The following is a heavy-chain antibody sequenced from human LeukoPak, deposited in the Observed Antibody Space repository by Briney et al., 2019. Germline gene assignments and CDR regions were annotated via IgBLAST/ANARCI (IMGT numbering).Heavy chain of an antibody. D-gene: IGHD6-13*01. CDR2: ISYDGSNK. Sequence: GGSLRLSCAASGFTFSSYGMPWVRQAPGKGLEWVAVISYDGSNKYYADSVKGRFTISRDNSKNTLYLQMNSLRAEDTAVYYCAKGGQQLVTWGQGTLVTVSS. CDR3: AKGGQQLVT. CDR1: GFTFSSYG. J-gene: IGHJ5*02. V-gene: IGHV3-30*18.